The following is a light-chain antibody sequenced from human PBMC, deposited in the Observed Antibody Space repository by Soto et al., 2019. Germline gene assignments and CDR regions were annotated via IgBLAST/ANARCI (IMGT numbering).Light chain of an antibody. J-gene: IGKJ1*01. CDR1: KIVDSMY. CDR3: YWYRCSPPGT. CDR2: GTT. Sequence: ALSAKRVALGSRRIIKIVDSMYLAWYQQKLGQAPRLLIYGTTNRATGIPDRFSGSGTGKAVSLIIIRLRHDDSAAFYCYWYRCSPPGTFGRGTKVDIK. V-gene: IGKV3-20*01.